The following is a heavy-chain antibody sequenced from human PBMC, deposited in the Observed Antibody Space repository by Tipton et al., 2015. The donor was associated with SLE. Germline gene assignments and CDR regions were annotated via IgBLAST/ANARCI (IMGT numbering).Heavy chain of an antibody. V-gene: IGHV4-34*01. CDR3: ARNEEAAGTPHYFDY. CDR2: INHSGST. CDR1: GGSFSGYY. D-gene: IGHD6-13*01. Sequence: TLSLTCAVYGGSFSGYYWSWIRQPPGKGLEWIGEINHSGSTNYNPSLKSRVTISVDTSKNQFSLKLSSVTAADTAVYYCARNEEAAGTPHYFDYWGQGTLVTVSS. J-gene: IGHJ4*02.